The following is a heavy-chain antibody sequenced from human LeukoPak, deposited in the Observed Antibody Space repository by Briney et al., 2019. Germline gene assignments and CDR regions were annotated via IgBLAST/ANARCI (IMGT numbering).Heavy chain of an antibody. CDR2: IYSGGST. V-gene: IGHV3-53*01. CDR1: GFTVSSNY. Sequence: PGGSLRLSCAASGFTVSSNYMSWVRQAPGKGLEWVSVIYSGGSTYYADSVKGRFTISRDNSKSTLYLQMNSLRAEDTAVYYCARDSMFPYVPHVYWGQGTLVTVSS. J-gene: IGHJ4*02. D-gene: IGHD3-10*02. CDR3: ARDSMFPYVPHVY.